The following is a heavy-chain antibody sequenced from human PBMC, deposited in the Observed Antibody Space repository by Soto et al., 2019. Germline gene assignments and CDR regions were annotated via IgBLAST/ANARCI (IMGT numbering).Heavy chain of an antibody. D-gene: IGHD3-9*01. V-gene: IGHV3-7*01. Sequence: GWSLRLSCAASGFTFSSYWMSWVRQAPGKGLEWVANIKQDGSEKYYVDSLKGRFTISRDNAKNSLYLQMNSLRAEDTAVYYCARDPPLPLTGDDAFDIWGQGTMVTVSS. CDR1: GFTFSSYW. CDR2: IKQDGSEK. J-gene: IGHJ3*02. CDR3: ARDPPLPLTGDDAFDI.